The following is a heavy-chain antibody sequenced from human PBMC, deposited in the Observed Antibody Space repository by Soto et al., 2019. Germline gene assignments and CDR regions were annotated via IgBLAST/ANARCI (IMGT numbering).Heavy chain of an antibody. Sequence: LETLSLTCAVCGGSISSWWYSWSWIRQPPGKGLEWIGYIYYSGSTNYNPSLKSRVTISVDTSKNQFSLKLSSVTAADTAVYYCARSDGRYWGQGTLVTVS. CDR3: ARSDGRY. CDR2: IYYSGST. J-gene: IGHJ4*02. CDR1: GGSISSWWYS. V-gene: IGHV4-61*01.